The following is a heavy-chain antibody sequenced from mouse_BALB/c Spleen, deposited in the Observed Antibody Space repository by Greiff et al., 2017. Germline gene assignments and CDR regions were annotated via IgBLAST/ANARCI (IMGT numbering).Heavy chain of an antibody. CDR2: ISSGGGST. V-gene: IGHV5-12-1*01. J-gene: IGHJ2*01. CDR1: GFAFSSYD. D-gene: IGHD4-1*01. Sequence: EVKVVESGGGLVKPGGSLKLSCAASGFAFSSYDMSWVRQTPEKRLEWVAYISSGGGSTYYPDTVKGRFTISRDNAKNTLYLQMSSLKSEDTAMYYCARLGWDEGFDYWGQGTTLTVSS. CDR3: ARLGWDEGFDY.